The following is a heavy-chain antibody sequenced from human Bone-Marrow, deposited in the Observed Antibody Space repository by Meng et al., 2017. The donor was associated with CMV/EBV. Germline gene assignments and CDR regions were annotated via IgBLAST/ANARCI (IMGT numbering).Heavy chain of an antibody. CDR3: ARVRFNWNYEAIDD. Sequence: ASVKVSCKASGYTFTSYGISWVRQAPGQGLEWMGWISAYNGNTNYAQKLQGRVTMTTDKSTSTAYMELRSLRSDDTAVYYCARVRFNWNYEAIDDWGQGTLVTVSS. V-gene: IGHV1-18*01. D-gene: IGHD1-7*01. J-gene: IGHJ4*02. CDR2: ISAYNGNT. CDR1: GYTFTSYG.